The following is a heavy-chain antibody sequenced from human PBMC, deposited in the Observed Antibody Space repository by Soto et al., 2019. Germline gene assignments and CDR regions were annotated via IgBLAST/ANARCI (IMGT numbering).Heavy chain of an antibody. Sequence: QVQLQESGPGLMQPSQTLSLTCTVSGGSIGSGGYWWSWIRQHPGRGLEWIGFVSYTGNTQYNPSLXSRXNISVDTSTKQFSLKLSSVTAADTAVYYCARGTLVWGQGTLVTVSS. J-gene: IGHJ4*02. D-gene: IGHD2-2*01. CDR1: GGSIGSGGYW. CDR3: ARGTLV. V-gene: IGHV4-31*03. CDR2: VSYTGNT.